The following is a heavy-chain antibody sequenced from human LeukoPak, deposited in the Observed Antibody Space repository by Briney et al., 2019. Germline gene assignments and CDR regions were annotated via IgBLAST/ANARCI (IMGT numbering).Heavy chain of an antibody. D-gene: IGHD5-12*01. V-gene: IGHV1-69*13. CDR1: GGTFSSYA. Sequence: ASVKVSCKASGGTFSSYAISWVRQAPGQGLEWMGGIIPIFGTANYAQKFQGRVTITADESTSTAYMELSSLRSEDTAVYYCARDNNSGYDPLDYWGHGTLVTVSS. J-gene: IGHJ4*01. CDR3: ARDNNSGYDPLDY. CDR2: IIPIFGTA.